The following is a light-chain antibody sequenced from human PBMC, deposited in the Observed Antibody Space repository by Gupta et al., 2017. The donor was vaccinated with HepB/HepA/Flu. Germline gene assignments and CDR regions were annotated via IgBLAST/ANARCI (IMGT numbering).Light chain of an antibody. CDR3: QQYNNWPLWT. J-gene: IGKJ1*01. CDR2: GSS. Sequence: EIVMTQSPATLSVSPGERATLSCRASQSVSSNLAWYQQKPGQAPRLLIYGSSTRATGIPASFSGSGSGTEFTLTISSLQSEEFAVYYCQQYNNWPLWTFGQGTKVEIK. CDR1: QSVSSN. V-gene: IGKV3-15*01.